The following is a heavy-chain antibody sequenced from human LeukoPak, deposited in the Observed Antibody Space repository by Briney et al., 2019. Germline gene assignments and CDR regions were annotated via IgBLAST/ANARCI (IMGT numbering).Heavy chain of an antibody. J-gene: IGHJ5*02. CDR2: INHSGST. D-gene: IGHD1-26*01. CDR1: GGSFSGYY. Sequence: SETLSLTCAVYGGSFSGYYWSWIRQPPGKGLEWIGEINHSGSTNYNPSLKSRVTISADTSKNQFSLKLSSVTAADTAVYYCARGGRIVGATRHWFDPWGQGTLVTVSS. V-gene: IGHV4-34*01. CDR3: ARGGRIVGATRHWFDP.